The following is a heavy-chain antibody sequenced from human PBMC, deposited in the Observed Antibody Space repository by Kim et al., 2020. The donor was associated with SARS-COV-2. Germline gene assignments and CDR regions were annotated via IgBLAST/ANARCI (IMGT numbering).Heavy chain of an antibody. Sequence: SETLSLTCAVYGGSFSGYYWSWIRQPPGKGLEWIGEINHSGSTNYNPSLKSRVTISVDTSKNQFSLKLSSVTAADTAVYYCARVFVGIAAAPPRFDPWGQGTLVTVSS. CDR3: ARVFVGIAAAPPRFDP. V-gene: IGHV4-34*01. J-gene: IGHJ5*02. D-gene: IGHD6-13*01. CDR1: GGSFSGYY. CDR2: INHSGST.